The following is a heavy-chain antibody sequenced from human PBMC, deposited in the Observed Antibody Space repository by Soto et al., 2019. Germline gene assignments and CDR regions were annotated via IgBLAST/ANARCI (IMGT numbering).Heavy chain of an antibody. CDR2: ISYDGSNN. V-gene: IGHV3-30*18. D-gene: IGHD3-22*01. CDR1: GFTFSSYG. CDR3: ANLESYYYDSSGYYGIDY. J-gene: IGHJ4*02. Sequence: QVQLVESGGGVVQPGRSLRLSCAASGFTFSSYGMHWVRQAPGKGLEWVAVISYDGSNNYYADSVKGRFTISRDNYKNTLYLQMNSLRAEDTAVYYCANLESYYYDSSGYYGIDYWGQGTLVIFSS.